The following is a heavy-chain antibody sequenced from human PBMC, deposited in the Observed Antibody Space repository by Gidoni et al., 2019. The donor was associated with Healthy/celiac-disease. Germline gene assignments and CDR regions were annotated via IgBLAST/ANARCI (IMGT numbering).Heavy chain of an antibody. Sequence: QVQLQQWGAGLLKPSETLSLTCAVYGGSFRGYYWSWIRQPPGKGLEWIGEINHSGSTNYNPSLKSRVTISVDTSKNQFSLKLSSVTAADTAVYYCARVPVIFGVVTPYGMDVWGQGTTVTVSS. CDR1: GGSFRGYY. J-gene: IGHJ6*02. CDR2: INHSGST. CDR3: ARVPVIFGVVTPYGMDV. D-gene: IGHD3-3*02. V-gene: IGHV4-34*01.